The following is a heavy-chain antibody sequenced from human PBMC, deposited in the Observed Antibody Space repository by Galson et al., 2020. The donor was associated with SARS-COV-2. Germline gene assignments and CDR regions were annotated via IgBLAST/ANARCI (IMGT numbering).Heavy chain of an antibody. CDR3: ARLIRSGYQNFDY. CDR1: SGSISSSSYY. CDR2: IYYSGST. V-gene: IGHV4-39*01. D-gene: IGHD3-3*01. J-gene: IGHJ4*02. Sequence: SETLSLTCTVSSGSISSSSYYWGWIRQPPGKGLEWIGSIYYSGSTYYNPSLKSRVTISVDTSKNQFSLKLGSVTAADTAVYYCARLIRSGYQNFDYWGQGTLVTVSS.